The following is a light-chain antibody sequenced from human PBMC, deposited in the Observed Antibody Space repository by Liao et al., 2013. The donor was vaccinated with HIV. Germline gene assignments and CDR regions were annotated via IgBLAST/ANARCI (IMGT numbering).Light chain of an antibody. V-gene: IGLV3-1*01. Sequence: SYELTQPPSVSVSPGQTATITCSGDKLGDKYASWYQQRPGQSPILVIYQDTKRPSGISDRFSGSNSGNTATLTISGTQPMDEADYYCQAWDRSTHVVFGGGTKLTVL. CDR2: QDT. CDR1: KLGDKY. J-gene: IGLJ2*01. CDR3: QAWDRSTHVV.